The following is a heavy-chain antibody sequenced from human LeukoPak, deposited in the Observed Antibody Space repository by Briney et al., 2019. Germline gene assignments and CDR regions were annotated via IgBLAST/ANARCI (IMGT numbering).Heavy chain of an antibody. Sequence: PAGSLRLSCAASGFTFSSYAMTWVRQPPGKGLEWVSTVSGSTIISAYYAVSVKGPFTISRDNSKNTLYLQMNSLGAEDTAVYYCAKGRLGTVTTALDDGGQGTLVTVSS. J-gene: IGHJ4*02. CDR3: AKGRLGTVTTALDD. D-gene: IGHD4-17*01. CDR1: GFTFSSYA. CDR2: VSGSTIISA. V-gene: IGHV3-23*01.